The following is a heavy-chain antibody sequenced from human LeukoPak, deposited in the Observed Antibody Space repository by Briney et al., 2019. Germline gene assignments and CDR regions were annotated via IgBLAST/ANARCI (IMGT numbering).Heavy chain of an antibody. CDR1: GGSISSYY. Sequence: KASETLSLTCTVSGGSISSYYWSWIRQPPGKGLEWIGYIYYSGSTNYNPSLKSRVAISVDTSKNQFSQKLSSVTAADTAVYYCARDGAYSSGWSVDRWDYYGMDVWGKGTTVTVSS. D-gene: IGHD6-19*01. V-gene: IGHV4-59*01. CDR3: ARDGAYSSGWSVDRWDYYGMDV. CDR2: IYYSGST. J-gene: IGHJ6*04.